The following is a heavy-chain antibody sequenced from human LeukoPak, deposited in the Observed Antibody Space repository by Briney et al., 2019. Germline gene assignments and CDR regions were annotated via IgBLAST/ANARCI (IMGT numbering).Heavy chain of an antibody. D-gene: IGHD6-19*01. CDR3: AKVGAVAGAFDI. V-gene: IGHV3-23*01. J-gene: IGHJ3*02. CDR1: GFTFSSYA. CDR2: ISGSGGST. Sequence: GGSLRLSCAASGFTFSSYAVGWVRPAPGKGLEWVSAISGSGGSTYYADSVKGRFTISRDNSKNTLYLQMNSLRAEDTAVYCCAKVGAVAGAFDIWGQGTMVTVSS.